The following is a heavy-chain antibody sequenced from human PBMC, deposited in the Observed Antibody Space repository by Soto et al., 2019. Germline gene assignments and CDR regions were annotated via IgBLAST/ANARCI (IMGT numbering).Heavy chain of an antibody. CDR2: INPSGGST. D-gene: IGHD6-13*01. V-gene: IGHV1-46*01. J-gene: IGHJ6*02. CDR1: GYTFTSYY. CDR3: AREEQLVSDYYYYGMDV. Sequence: ASVKVSCKASGYTFTSYYMHWVRQAPGQGLEWTGIINPSGGSTSYAQKFQGRVTMTRDTSTSTVYMELSSLRSEDTAVYYCAREEQLVSDYYYYGMDVWGQGTTVTVSS.